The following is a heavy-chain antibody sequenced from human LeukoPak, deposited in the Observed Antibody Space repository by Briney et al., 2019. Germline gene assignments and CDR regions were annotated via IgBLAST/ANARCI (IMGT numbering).Heavy chain of an antibody. CDR2: ISYEGSTT. V-gene: IGHV3-30-3*01. J-gene: IGHJ4*02. D-gene: IGHD2-15*01. CDR3: AKGSSDGCYSPVDY. CDR1: GFTFKSYA. Sequence: PGRSLRLSCAASGFTFKSYAMHWVRQAPGKGLEWVAVISYEGSTTYYADSVKGRFTISRDNSKNTLSLQMNSLRAEDTAVYYCAKGSSDGCYSPVDYWGQGTRVTVSS.